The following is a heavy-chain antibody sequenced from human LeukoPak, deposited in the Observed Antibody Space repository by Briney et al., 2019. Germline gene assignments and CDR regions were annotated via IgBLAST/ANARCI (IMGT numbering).Heavy chain of an antibody. D-gene: IGHD3-22*01. CDR1: GFTFSSYG. CDR2: IWFDGSDK. Sequence: GGSLRLSCAASGFTFSSYGMHWVRQAPGKGLEWLAVIWFDGSDKYYAHSVKGRFTISRDNSKDTLYLQMNSLRAEDTAVYYCASDNYDGAFDIWGQGTMVTVSS. V-gene: IGHV3-33*01. J-gene: IGHJ3*02. CDR3: ASDNYDGAFDI.